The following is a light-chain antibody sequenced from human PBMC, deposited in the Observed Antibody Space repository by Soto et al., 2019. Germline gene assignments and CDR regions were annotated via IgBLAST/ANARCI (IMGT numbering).Light chain of an antibody. Sequence: QSVLTQPPSASGTPGQRVTISCSGSSSNIGINAVNWYQHLPGTAPKLDMFDNNQRPSGVTDRYSASKSGISASLAISGLQSEDEADYSCAAWDDSLNGLVLGAGTKLTVL. J-gene: IGLJ1*01. V-gene: IGLV1-44*01. CDR2: DNN. CDR1: SSNIGINA. CDR3: AAWDDSLNGLV.